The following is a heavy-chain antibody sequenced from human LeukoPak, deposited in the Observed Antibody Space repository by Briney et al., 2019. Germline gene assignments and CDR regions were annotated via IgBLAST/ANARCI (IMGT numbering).Heavy chain of an antibody. J-gene: IGHJ4*02. Sequence: QPGRSLRLSCAASGFSFSSYGMHWVRQAPGKGLEWVALISYDGSNKYYADSVKGRFTISRDNSKNTLYLQMNSLRAEGTAVYYCAKVRIPYSSGYYYFDYWGQGTLVTVSS. CDR1: GFSFSSYG. D-gene: IGHD3-22*01. V-gene: IGHV3-30*18. CDR3: AKVRIPYSSGYYYFDY. CDR2: ISYDGSNK.